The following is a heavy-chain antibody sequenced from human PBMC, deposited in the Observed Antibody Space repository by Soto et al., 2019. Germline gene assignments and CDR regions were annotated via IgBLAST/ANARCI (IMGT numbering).Heavy chain of an antibody. CDR3: ARLQLRWSRWPYYFDY. CDR1: GGSISSYY. CDR2: IYYSGST. Sequence: QVQLQESGPGLVKPSETLSLTCTVSGGSISSYYWSWIRQPPGKGLEWIGYIYYSGSTNYNPSLKSRVTISVDTSKNQSSLKLSSVTAADTAVYYCARLQLRWSRWPYYFDYWGQGTLVTVSS. D-gene: IGHD3-16*01. V-gene: IGHV4-59*08. J-gene: IGHJ4*02.